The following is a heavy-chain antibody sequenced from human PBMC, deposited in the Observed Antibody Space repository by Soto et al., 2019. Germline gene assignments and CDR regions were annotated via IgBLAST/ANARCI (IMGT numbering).Heavy chain of an antibody. J-gene: IGHJ5*02. CDR1: RYTLTSKG. CDR2: ISAYNGNT. Sequence: VKVSSEARRYTLTSKGSRSARQAPGQGLEWMGWISAYNGNTNYAQKLQGRVTMTTDTSTSTAYMELRSLRSDDTAVYYCARTELAWFDPWGQGTLVTVSS. D-gene: IGHD3-10*01. V-gene: IGHV1-18*01. CDR3: ARTELAWFDP.